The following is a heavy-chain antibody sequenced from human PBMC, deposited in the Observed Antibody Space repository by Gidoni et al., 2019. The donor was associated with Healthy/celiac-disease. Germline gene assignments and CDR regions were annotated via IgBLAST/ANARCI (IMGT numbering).Heavy chain of an antibody. CDR3: ARDAGIAVAGTGGMDV. D-gene: IGHD6-19*01. CDR1: GGSISSGSYY. Sequence: QVQLQESGPGLVKPSQTLSLTCTVSGGSISSGSYYWSWIRQPAGKGLEWIGRIYTSGSTNYNPSLKSRVTISVDTSKNQFSLKLSSVTAADTAVYYCARDAGIAVAGTGGMDVWGQGTTVTVSS. J-gene: IGHJ6*02. CDR2: IYTSGST. V-gene: IGHV4-61*02.